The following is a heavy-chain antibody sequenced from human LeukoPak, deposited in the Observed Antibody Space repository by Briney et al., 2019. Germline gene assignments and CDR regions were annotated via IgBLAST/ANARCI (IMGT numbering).Heavy chain of an antibody. CDR1: GGTFSSYA. J-gene: IGHJ4*02. CDR3: ARGARYYDFWSGYPGPYFDY. V-gene: IGHV1-8*02. D-gene: IGHD3-3*01. CDR2: MNPNSGNT. Sequence: GSSVKVSCKASGGTFSSYAISWVRQATGQGLEWMGWMNPNSGNTGYAQKFQGRVTMTRNTSISTAYMELSSLRSEDTAVYYCARGARYYDFWSGYPGPYFDYWGQGTLVTVSS.